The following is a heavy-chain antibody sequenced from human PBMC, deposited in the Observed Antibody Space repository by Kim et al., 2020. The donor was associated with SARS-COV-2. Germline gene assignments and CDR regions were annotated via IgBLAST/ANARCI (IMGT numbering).Heavy chain of an antibody. V-gene: IGHV4-31*03. J-gene: IGHJ5*02. CDR3: SRAYFEYSSSSDVGWFDP. CDR1: GGSISSGGYY. CDR2: IYYSGST. D-gene: IGHD6-6*01. Sequence: SETLSLTCTVSGGSISSGGYYWSWIRQHPGKGLEWIGYIYYSGSTYYNPSLKSRVTISVDTSKNQFSLKLSSVTAADTAVYYCSRAYFEYSSSSDVGWFDPWGQGTLVTVSS.